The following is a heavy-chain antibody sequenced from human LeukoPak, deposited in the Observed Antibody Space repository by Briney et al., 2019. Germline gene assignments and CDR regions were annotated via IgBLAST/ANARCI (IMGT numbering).Heavy chain of an antibody. D-gene: IGHD3-22*01. V-gene: IGHV3-23*01. Sequence: GGSLRLSCAASGFTFSSSVMTWVRQAPGKGLEWVSTISGSGGTTYYADSVKGRFTISRDNSKNTLYLQMNSLRAEDTAVYYCARNPYDSSGYKAPYWHFDLWGRGTLVTVSS. CDR1: GFTFSSSV. CDR2: ISGSGGTT. J-gene: IGHJ2*01. CDR3: ARNPYDSSGYKAPYWHFDL.